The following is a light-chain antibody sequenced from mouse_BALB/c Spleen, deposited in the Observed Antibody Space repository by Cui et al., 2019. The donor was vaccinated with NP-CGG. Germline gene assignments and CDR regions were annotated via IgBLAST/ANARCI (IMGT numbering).Light chain of an antibody. CDR3: ALWYSNHWV. CDR2: GTN. CDR1: TGAVTTSNY. Sequence: AVVTRASALTTSPGETVTLTCRSSTGAVTTSNYANWVQEKPDHLFTGLIGGTNNRVPGVPARFSGSLIGDKAALTITGAQTEDEAIYFCALWYSNHWVFGGGTKLTVL. V-gene: IGLV1*01. J-gene: IGLJ1*01.